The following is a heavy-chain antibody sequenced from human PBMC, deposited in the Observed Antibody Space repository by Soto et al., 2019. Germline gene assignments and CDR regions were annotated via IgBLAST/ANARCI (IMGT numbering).Heavy chain of an antibody. CDR3: AWAGKYGSSSFGYGRLQH. CDR1: GYTFTSYY. D-gene: IGHD5-12*01. V-gene: IGHV1-46*03. Sequence: ASVKVSCKASGYTFTSYYMHWVRQAPGQGLEWMGIINPIGGSTSYAQKFQGRVTMTRDTSTITVDMELRSRRSEDTAVDYFAWAGKYGSSSFGYGRLQHRGHGT. J-gene: IGHJ1*01. CDR2: INPIGGST.